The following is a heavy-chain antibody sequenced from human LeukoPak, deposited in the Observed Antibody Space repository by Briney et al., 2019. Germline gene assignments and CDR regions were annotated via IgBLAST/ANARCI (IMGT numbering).Heavy chain of an antibody. CDR1: GYTFTNYF. J-gene: IGHJ6*02. V-gene: IGHV1-69*04. Sequence: SVKVSCKASGYTFTNYFMHWVRQAPGQGLEWMGRIIPILGIANYAQKFQGRVTITADKSTSTAYMELSSLRSEDTAVYYCARDAVVTAIQRYYYYGMDVWGQGTTVTVSS. CDR2: IIPILGIA. D-gene: IGHD2-21*02. CDR3: ARDAVVTAIQRYYYYGMDV.